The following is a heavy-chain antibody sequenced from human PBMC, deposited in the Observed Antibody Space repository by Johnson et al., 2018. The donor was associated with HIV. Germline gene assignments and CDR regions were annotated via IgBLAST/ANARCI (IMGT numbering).Heavy chain of an antibody. D-gene: IGHD3-22*01. CDR2: VPDDGDNK. CDR1: GFTFSSYA. V-gene: IGHV3-30-3*01. Sequence: QVQVVESGGGVVQPGRSLRLSCAASGFTFSSYAMHWVRQAPGKGLEWVAVVPDDGDNKYYADSVKGRFTISRDNSKNTLYLQMNSLRAEDTAVYYCARDLSMIVVANAFDIWGQGTMVTVSS. CDR3: ARDLSMIVVANAFDI. J-gene: IGHJ3*02.